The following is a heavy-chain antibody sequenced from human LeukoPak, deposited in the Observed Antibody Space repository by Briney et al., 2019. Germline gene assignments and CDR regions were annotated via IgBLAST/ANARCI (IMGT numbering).Heavy chain of an antibody. Sequence: RASVTVSCKVSGYTLTELSMHWVRQAPGKGLEWMGGFDPEDGETIYAQKFQGRVTMTEDTSTDTAYMELSSLRSEDTAVYYCATDLHGIVGSNFDYWGQGTLVTVSS. CDR2: FDPEDGET. CDR1: GYTLTELS. D-gene: IGHD1-26*01. V-gene: IGHV1-24*01. CDR3: ATDLHGIVGSNFDY. J-gene: IGHJ4*02.